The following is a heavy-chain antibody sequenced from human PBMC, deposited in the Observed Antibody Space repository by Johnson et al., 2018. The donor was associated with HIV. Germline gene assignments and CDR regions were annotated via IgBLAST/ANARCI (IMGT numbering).Heavy chain of an antibody. CDR2: IYSGGST. CDR1: GFTSSNY. J-gene: IGHJ3*01. D-gene: IGHD3-22*01. V-gene: IGHV3-66*01. CDR3: ARERDYADSSGNDYANIVDAFDV. Sequence: VQLVESGGGLVQPGGSLRLSCAASGFTSSNYMSWVRQAPGKGLEWVSVIYSGGSTYYADSVKGRFTISRDNSKNTLYRQMTSLRAGDTAVYYCARERDYADSSGNDYANIVDAFDVWDQGTVVTVSS.